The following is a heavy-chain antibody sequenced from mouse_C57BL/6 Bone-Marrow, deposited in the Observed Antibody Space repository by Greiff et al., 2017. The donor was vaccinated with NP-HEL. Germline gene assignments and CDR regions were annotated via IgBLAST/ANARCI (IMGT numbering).Heavy chain of an antibody. CDR2: IWWDDDK. J-gene: IGHJ2*01. Sequence: ESGPGILQPSQTLSLTCSFSGFSLSTFGMGVGWIRQPSGKGLEWLAHIWWDDDKYYNPALKSRLTISKDTSKNQVFLKIANVDTADTATYYCARIYDGYYQSPYFDYWGQGTTLTVSS. V-gene: IGHV8-8*01. D-gene: IGHD2-3*01. CDR1: GFSLSTFGMG. CDR3: ARIYDGYYQSPYFDY.